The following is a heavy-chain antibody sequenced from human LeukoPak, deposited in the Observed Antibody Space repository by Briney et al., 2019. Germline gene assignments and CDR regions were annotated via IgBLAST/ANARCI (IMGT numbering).Heavy chain of an antibody. CDR3: AARKVRGVWFYLDY. CDR1: GLTFSSYA. D-gene: IGHD3-10*01. J-gene: IGHJ4*02. Sequence: GRSLRLSCAASGLTFSSYAMHWVRQAPGKGLEWVAVISYDGSNKYYADSVKGRFAISTDNSKNTLYLQMNSLRVEDTAVYFCAARKVRGVWFYLDYWGQGTLVTVSS. CDR2: ISYDGSNK. V-gene: IGHV3-30*09.